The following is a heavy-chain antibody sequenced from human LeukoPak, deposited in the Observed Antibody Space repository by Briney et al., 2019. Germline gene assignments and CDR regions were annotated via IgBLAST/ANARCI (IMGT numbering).Heavy chain of an antibody. CDR3: ARESKPRGYSGSIYYFDY. V-gene: IGHV3-33*01. CDR2: IWYDGSNK. CDR1: GFTFSSYG. Sequence: GGSLRLSCAASGFTFSSYGMHWVRQAPGKGLEWVAVIWYDGSNKYYADSVKGRFTISRDNSKNTLYLQMNSLRAEDTAVYYYARESKPRGYSGSIYYFDYWGQGTLVAVSS. J-gene: IGHJ4*02. D-gene: IGHD5-12*01.